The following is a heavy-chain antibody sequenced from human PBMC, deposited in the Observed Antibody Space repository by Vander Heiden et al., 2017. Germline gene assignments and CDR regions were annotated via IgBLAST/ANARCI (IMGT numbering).Heavy chain of an antibody. CDR2: ISAYNGNT. V-gene: IGHV1-18*04. D-gene: IGHD2-15*01. CDR3: ARDSARYCSGGSCYGFDY. CDR1: GYTFTSDG. Sequence: QVQLVQSGAEVKKPGASVKVSCKPSGYTFTSDGISWVRQAPGQGLEWMGWISAYNGNTNYAQKLQGRVTMTTDTSTSTAYMELRSLRSDNTAVYYCARDSARYCSGGSCYGFDYWGQGTLVTVSS. J-gene: IGHJ4*02.